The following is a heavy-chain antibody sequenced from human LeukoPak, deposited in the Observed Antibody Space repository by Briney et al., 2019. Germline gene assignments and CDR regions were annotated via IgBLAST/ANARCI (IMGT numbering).Heavy chain of an antibody. CDR3: AREYYDILTGYYTNYYYYYMDV. CDR2: IYYSGST. D-gene: IGHD3-9*01. CDR1: GGSISSYY. V-gene: IGHV4-59*01. J-gene: IGHJ6*03. Sequence: SETLSLTCTVSGGSISSYYWSWIRQPPGKGLEWIGYIYYSGSTNYNPSLKSRVTISVDTSKNQFSLKLSSVTAADTAVYYCAREYYDILTGYYTNYYYYYMDVWGKGTTVTISS.